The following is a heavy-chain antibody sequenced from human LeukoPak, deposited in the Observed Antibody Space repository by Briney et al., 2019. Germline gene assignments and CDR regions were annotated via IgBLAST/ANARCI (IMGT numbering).Heavy chain of an antibody. CDR2: INPNSGGT. V-gene: IGHV1-2*02. Sequence: ASVKVSCTASGYTFTGYYMHWVRQAPGQGLEWMGWINPNSGGTNHAQKFQGRVTMTRDTSISTAYMELSRLRSDDTAVYYCAGDRPLDADDYYGFYFFDYWGQGTLVTVSS. CDR3: AGDRPLDADDYYGFYFFDY. J-gene: IGHJ4*02. CDR1: GYTFTGYY. D-gene: IGHD3-10*01.